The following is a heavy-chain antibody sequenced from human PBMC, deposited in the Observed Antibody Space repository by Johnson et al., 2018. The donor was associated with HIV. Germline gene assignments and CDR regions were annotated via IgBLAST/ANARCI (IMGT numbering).Heavy chain of an antibody. J-gene: IGHJ3*02. V-gene: IGHV3-30*02. D-gene: IGHD2-21*01. CDR3: AREESIVVAIAIQAFDI. CDR2: IRYDGSNE. CDR1: GFTFSSYG. Sequence: QVQLVESGGGVVQPGGSLRLSCAASGFTFSSYGMHWVRQAPGKGLEWVAFIRYDGSNEYYADSVKGRFSISRDNSKNTLYLQMNSLRVEDTAVYYCAREESIVVAIAIQAFDIWGQGTMVTVSS.